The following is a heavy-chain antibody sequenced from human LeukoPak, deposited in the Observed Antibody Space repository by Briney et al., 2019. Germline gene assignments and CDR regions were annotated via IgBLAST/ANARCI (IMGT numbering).Heavy chain of an antibody. J-gene: IGHJ4*02. V-gene: IGHV4-39*01. D-gene: IGHD5-12*01. CDR2: IYYSGST. CDR3: ARYYSGYDLDY. Sequence: SETLSLTCTVSGGSFSNNNYYWGWIRQPPGKGLEWIGSIYYSGSTYYNPSLKSRVTISVDTSKNQFSLKLSSVTAADTAVYYCARYYSGYDLDYWGQGTLVTVSS. CDR1: GGSFSNNNYY.